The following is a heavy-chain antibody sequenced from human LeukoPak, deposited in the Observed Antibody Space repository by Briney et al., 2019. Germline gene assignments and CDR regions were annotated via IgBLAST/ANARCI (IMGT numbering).Heavy chain of an antibody. D-gene: IGHD6-19*01. CDR3: ARVRYSSGSVYYYGMDV. Sequence: GRSLRLSCAASGFTFSSYAMHWVRQAPGKGLEWVAVISYDGSNKYYADSVKGRFTISRDNSKNTLYLQMNSLRAEDTAVYYCARVRYSSGSVYYYGMDVWGQGTTVTVSS. CDR1: GFTFSSYA. CDR2: ISYDGSNK. J-gene: IGHJ6*02. V-gene: IGHV3-30-3*01.